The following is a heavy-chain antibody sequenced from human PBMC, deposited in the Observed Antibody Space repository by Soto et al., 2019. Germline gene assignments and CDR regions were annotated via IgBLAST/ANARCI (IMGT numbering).Heavy chain of an antibody. CDR3: ARDHYGDYIFDY. CDR1: GFTFSSYS. V-gene: IGHV3-48*02. D-gene: IGHD4-17*01. J-gene: IGHJ4*02. Sequence: GSLRLSCAASGFTFSSYSMNWVRQAPGKGLEWVSYISSGTTTIYYADSVKGRFTISRDNAKNSLYLQMNSLRDEDTAVYYCARDHYGDYIFDYWGQGTLVTVSS. CDR2: ISSGTTTI.